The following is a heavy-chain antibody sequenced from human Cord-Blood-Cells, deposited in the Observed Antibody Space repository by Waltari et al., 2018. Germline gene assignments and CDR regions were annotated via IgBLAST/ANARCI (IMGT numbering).Heavy chain of an antibody. D-gene: IGHD2-2*01. J-gene: IGHJ3*02. Sequence: MHWVRQAPGQGLEWMGRINPNSGGTNYAQKFQGRVTMTRDTSISTAYMELSRLRSDDTAVYYCARGWSTRGAFDIWGQGTMVTVSS. V-gene: IGHV1-2*06. CDR3: ARGWSTRGAFDI. CDR2: INPNSGGT.